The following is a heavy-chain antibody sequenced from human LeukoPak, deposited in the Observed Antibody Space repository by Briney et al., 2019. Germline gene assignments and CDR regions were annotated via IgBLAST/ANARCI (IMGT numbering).Heavy chain of an antibody. V-gene: IGHV3-7*01. CDR3: ASFNDQVPYYFDY. J-gene: IGHJ4*02. CDR2: IKQDGSEK. CDR1: GFTLNSYI. Sequence: PGRSLRLSCEASGFTLNSYIMHWVRRAPGKGLEWVANIKQDGSEKYYVDSVKGRFTISRDNAKNSLYLQMNSLRAEDTAVYYCASFNDQVPYYFDYWGQGTLVTVSS. D-gene: IGHD2-2*01.